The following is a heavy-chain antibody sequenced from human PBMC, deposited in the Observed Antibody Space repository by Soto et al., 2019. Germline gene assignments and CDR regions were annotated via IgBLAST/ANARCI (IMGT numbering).Heavy chain of an antibody. V-gene: IGHV1-3*01. J-gene: IGHJ4*02. CDR2: INAGDGNT. Sequence: ASVKVSCKASGYTFTSYAMHWVRQAPGQRLEWMGWINAGDGNTKYSQKFQGRVTITRDTSASTAYMELSSLRSEDTAVYYCARATVGRYYYDSSGYPFDYWGQGTLVTVSS. D-gene: IGHD3-22*01. CDR1: GYTFTSYA. CDR3: ARATVGRYYYDSSGYPFDY.